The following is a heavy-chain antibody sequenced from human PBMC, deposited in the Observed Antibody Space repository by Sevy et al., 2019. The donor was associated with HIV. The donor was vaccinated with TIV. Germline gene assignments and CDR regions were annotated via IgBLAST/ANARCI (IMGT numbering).Heavy chain of an antibody. V-gene: IGHV3-23*01. CDR3: AKGSNRVAGPLIYYYYYYMTS. D-gene: IGHD6-19*01. J-gene: IGHJ6*03. CDR1: GFTFSSYA. Sequence: GGSLRLSCAASGFTFSSYAMSWVRQAPGKGLEWVSAISGSGGSTYYADSVKGRFTISRDNSKNTLYLQMNSLRAEDTAVYYCAKGSNRVAGPLIYYYYYYMTSGAKGPRSPSP. CDR2: ISGSGGST.